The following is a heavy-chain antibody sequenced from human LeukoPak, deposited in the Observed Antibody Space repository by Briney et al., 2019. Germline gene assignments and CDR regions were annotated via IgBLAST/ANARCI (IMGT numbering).Heavy chain of an antibody. Sequence: PGGSLRLSCVASGFTFSNYWMHWVRQAPGKGLVWVARINSDGSRTNHADSVKGRFTISRDNAKNSLYLQMNSLRVEDTAIYYCARETSYGDYTYVDYWGQGTLVTVSS. CDR3: ARETSYGDYTYVDY. CDR2: INSDGSRT. J-gene: IGHJ4*02. V-gene: IGHV3-74*01. CDR1: GFTFSNYW. D-gene: IGHD4-17*01.